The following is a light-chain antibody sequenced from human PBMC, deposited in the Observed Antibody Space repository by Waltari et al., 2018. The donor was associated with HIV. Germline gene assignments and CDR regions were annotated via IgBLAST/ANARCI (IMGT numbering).Light chain of an antibody. CDR2: GTS. V-gene: IGKV1-39*01. J-gene: IGKJ2*01. Sequence: DIQMTQFPSSLSASGGERVTITCRASQTITSYLNWYQQKPGKAPKLLIYGTSNLQSGVSSRFSGSGSGADFTLTIRSAQPEDFATYYCHQSYSTPYTFGQGTRLEIK. CDR3: HQSYSTPYT. CDR1: QTITSY.